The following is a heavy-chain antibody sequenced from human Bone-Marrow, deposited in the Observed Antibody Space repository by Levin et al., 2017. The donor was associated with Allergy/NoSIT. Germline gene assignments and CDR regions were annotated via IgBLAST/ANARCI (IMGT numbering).Heavy chain of an antibody. CDR1: GSTFTSNW. V-gene: IGHV5-51*01. Sequence: NPGGSLRLSCKVSGSTFTSNWIGWVRQMPGKGLEWVGVIYPSDSYTKYSPPFQGHVTISVDRSITTAYLQWSSLKASDSAMYYCASPGAYDGDYVVGAIDMWGQGTLVTVSS. CDR2: IYPSDSYT. CDR3: ASPGAYDGDYVVGAIDM. J-gene: IGHJ3*02. D-gene: IGHD3-22*01.